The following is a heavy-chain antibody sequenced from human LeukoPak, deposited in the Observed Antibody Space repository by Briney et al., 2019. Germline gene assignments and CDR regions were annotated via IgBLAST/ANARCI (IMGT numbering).Heavy chain of an antibody. D-gene: IGHD3-22*01. CDR2: IGYDGVNK. V-gene: IGHV3-30*14. CDR1: GFTFSSYP. J-gene: IGHJ6*03. CDR3: ASGTSGYFGYYYYYMDV. Sequence: GGSLRLSCTASGFTFSSYPFHWVRQAPGKGLEWVAVIGYDGVNKFYTDSVKGRFTISRDDSKSTLYLQMNSLRAEDTAVYYCASGTSGYFGYYYYYMDVWGKGTTVTVSS.